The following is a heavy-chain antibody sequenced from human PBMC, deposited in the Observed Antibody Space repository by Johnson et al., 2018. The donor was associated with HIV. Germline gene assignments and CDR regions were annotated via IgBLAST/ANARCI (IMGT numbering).Heavy chain of an antibody. J-gene: IGHJ3*02. D-gene: IGHD3-9*01. CDR1: GFTFGDYA. Sequence: VQLVESGGGLVQPGGSLRLSCAASGFTFGDYAMNWFRQAPGKGLEWVGFIRSKAYGGTTDYAAPVKGRFTISRDNSKNTLYLQMNSLRAEDTAVYYCTTPGYDTEDAFDIWGQGTMVTVSS. CDR3: TTPGYDTEDAFDI. CDR2: IRSKAYGGTT. V-gene: IGHV3-49*03.